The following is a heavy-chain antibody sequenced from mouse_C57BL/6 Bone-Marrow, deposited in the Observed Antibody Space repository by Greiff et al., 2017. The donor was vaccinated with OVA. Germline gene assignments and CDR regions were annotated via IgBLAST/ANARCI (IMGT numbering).Heavy chain of an antibody. J-gene: IGHJ3*01. CDR3: TGLVFAY. CDR2: IRLKSDNYAT. CDR1: GFTFSNYW. Sequence: VQLKESGGGLVQPGGSMKLSCVASGFTFSNYWMNWVRQSPEKGLEWVAQIRLKSDNYATHYAESVKGRFTISRDDSKSSVYLQMNNLRAEDTGIYYCTGLVFAYWGQGTLVTVSA. V-gene: IGHV6-3*01.